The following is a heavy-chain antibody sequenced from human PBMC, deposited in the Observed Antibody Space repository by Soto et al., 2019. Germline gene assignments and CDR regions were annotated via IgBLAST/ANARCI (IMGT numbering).Heavy chain of an antibody. D-gene: IGHD3-10*01. CDR1: GGSIGSGDYY. Sequence: LSLTCTVSGGSIGSGDYYWSWIRQPPGKGLEWIGYIYYSATTYYNPSLKSRLTISIDTSKNQFSLKLNSVTAADTATYYCARLFIVGSPGSAYTDLDALGQRTTLTISS. CDR2: IYYSATT. CDR3: ARLFIVGSPGSAYTDLDA. V-gene: IGHV4-30-4*01. J-gene: IGHJ6*02.